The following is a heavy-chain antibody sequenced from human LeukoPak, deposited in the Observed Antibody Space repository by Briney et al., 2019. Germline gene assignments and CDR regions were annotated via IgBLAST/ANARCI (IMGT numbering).Heavy chain of an antibody. CDR2: IKQDGSEK. CDR3: ARYVLEPAAMDYYGMDV. D-gene: IGHD2-2*01. J-gene: IGHJ6*02. Sequence: HTGGSLRLSCAASGFTFSSYWMSWVRQAPGKGLEWVANIKQDGSEKYYVDSVKGRFTISRDNAKNSLYLQMNSLRAEDTAVYYCARYVLEPAAMDYYGMDVWGQGTTVTVSS. V-gene: IGHV3-7*01. CDR1: GFTFSSYW.